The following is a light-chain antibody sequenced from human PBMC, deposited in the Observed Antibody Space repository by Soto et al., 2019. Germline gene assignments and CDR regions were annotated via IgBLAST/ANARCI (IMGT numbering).Light chain of an antibody. V-gene: IGKV1-5*03. CDR3: QQYNNWPPWT. Sequence: DIQMTQSPSTLSASVGDRVTITCRASQSISSWLAWYQQKPGKAPKLLIYKASSLESGVPSRFSGSGSGTEFTLTISSLHSEDFAVYYCQQYNNWPPWTFGQGTKVDIK. CDR1: QSISSW. CDR2: KAS. J-gene: IGKJ1*01.